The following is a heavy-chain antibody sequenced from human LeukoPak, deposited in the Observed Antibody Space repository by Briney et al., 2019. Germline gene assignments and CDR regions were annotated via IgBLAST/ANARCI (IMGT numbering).Heavy chain of an antibody. D-gene: IGHD5-24*01. Sequence: SETLSLTCTVSGGSFNSGGYYWSWIRQHPAKGLEWIGYIYYSGSTYYNPSLKSRITISLDTSKNQFSLKLSSVTAADTAVYYCARGRRDGYNFDYWGQGTLVTVSS. J-gene: IGHJ4*02. CDR2: IYYSGST. CDR3: ARGRRDGYNFDY. V-gene: IGHV4-31*03. CDR1: GGSFNSGGYY.